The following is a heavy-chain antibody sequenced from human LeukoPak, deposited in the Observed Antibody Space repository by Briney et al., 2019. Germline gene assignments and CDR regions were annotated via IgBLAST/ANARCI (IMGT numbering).Heavy chain of an antibody. CDR3: VKSREASIWYSLGDY. CDR1: GITFNSYT. Sequence: GGSLRLSCAASGITFNSYTMNWVRQAPGKGLEWVSSISNTGERTYYADSVKGRSTILRDNSKNTVFLEMNTLRADDTALYHCVKSREASIWYSLGDYWGQGSLVTVS. D-gene: IGHD2-21*02. J-gene: IGHJ4*02. V-gene: IGHV3-23*01. CDR2: ISNTGERT.